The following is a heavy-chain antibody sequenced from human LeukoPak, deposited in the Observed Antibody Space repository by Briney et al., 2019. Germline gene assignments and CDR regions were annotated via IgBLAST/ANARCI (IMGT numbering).Heavy chain of an antibody. V-gene: IGHV3-74*01. J-gene: IGHJ4*02. CDR1: GFTFSSEW. CDR2: ISSEGRST. D-gene: IGHD5-24*01. CDR3: VRAGRWLLSSFDY. Sequence: GGSLRLSCAASGFTFSSEWMHWVRQVPGKGLVWVSHISSEGRSTSYADSVKGRFTISRDNAKNTLYLQMNSLRVEDTAVYCCVRAGRWLLSSFDYWGQGTLVTVSS.